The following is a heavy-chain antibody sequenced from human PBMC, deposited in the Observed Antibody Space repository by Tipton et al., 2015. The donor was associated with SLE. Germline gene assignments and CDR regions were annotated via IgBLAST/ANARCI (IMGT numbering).Heavy chain of an antibody. J-gene: IGHJ4*02. CDR1: GYTFTSHW. CDR3: AGGFYYGSGTFSDFEY. V-gene: IGHV5-51*03. CDR2: IHHRGTT. D-gene: IGHD3-10*01. Sequence: QLVQSGAEVKKPGESLKISCEGSGYTFTSHWIAWVRQMPGKGLEWIGEIHHRGTTNYNPSLKSRVTISVDKSKSQFSLKLSSVTAADTAVYYCAGGFYYGSGTFSDFEYWGQGTLVTVSS.